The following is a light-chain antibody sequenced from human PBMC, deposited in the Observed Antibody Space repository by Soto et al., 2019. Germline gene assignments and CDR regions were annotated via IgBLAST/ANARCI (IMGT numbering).Light chain of an antibody. J-gene: IGKJ4*01. CDR3: QQYGTSSLT. Sequence: DIVLTQSPGTQYLSPGERAILSCRASQSVSSTSLAWYPQRPGQAPRLLVYHVSSRANGIPDRFSGSGSGTDFTLTISTLEPEDFAVYYCQQYGTSSLTFGGGTRVEI. CDR2: HVS. CDR1: QSVSSTS. V-gene: IGKV3-20*01.